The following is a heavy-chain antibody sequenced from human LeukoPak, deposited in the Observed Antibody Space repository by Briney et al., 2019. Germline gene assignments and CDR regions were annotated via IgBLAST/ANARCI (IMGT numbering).Heavy chain of an antibody. V-gene: IGHV4-39*01. Sequence: SETLSFTCTVSGGSISSSSYYWGWIRQPPGKGLDWIGSIYYSGSTYYNPSLKSRVTISVDTSKNQFSLKLSSVTAADTAVYYCARPKPDHPGWSAYSSSWYFDYWGQGTLVTVSS. J-gene: IGHJ4*02. D-gene: IGHD6-13*01. CDR2: IYYSGST. CDR3: ARPKPDHPGWSAYSSSWYFDY. CDR1: GGSISSSSYY.